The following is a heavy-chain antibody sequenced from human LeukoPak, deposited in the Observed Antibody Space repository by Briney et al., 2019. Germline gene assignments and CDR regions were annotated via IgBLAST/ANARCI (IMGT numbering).Heavy chain of an antibody. D-gene: IGHD2-21*02. CDR1: GGSITSYY. V-gene: IGHV4-59*08. J-gene: IGHJ4*02. Sequence: PSETLSLTCTVSGGSITSYYWTWVRQPPEKGLEWIGYIYYSGNTYYNPSLKSRVTISLDTSKNQFSLNLSSVTAADTAVYYCARHGGDWVFDYWGQGTLVTVSS. CDR2: IYYSGNT. CDR3: ARHGGDWVFDY.